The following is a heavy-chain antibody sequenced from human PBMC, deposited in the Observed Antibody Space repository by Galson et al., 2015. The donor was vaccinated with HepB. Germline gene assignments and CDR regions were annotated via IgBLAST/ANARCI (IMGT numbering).Heavy chain of an antibody. CDR2: ISYDGSNK. D-gene: IGHD4-17*01. Sequence: SLRLSCAASGFTFSSYAMHWVRQAPGKGLEWVAVISYDGSNKYYADSVKGRFTISRDNSKNTLYLQMNSLRAEDTAVYYCARDGSDYGLDYWGQGTLVTVSS. V-gene: IGHV3-30-3*01. CDR1: GFTFSSYA. J-gene: IGHJ4*02. CDR3: ARDGSDYGLDY.